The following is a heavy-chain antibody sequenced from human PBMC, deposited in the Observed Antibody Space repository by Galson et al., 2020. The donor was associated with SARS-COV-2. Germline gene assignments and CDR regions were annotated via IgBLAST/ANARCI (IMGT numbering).Heavy chain of an antibody. J-gene: IGHJ4*02. CDR3: ARDGVATNTFDY. D-gene: IGHD5-12*01. CDR2: ISSSSSYI. Sequence: GESLKISCAASGFTFSSYSMNWVRQAPGKGLEWVSSISSSSSYIYYADSVKGRFTISRDNAKNSLYLQMNSLRAEDTAVYYCARDGVATNTFDYWGQGTLVTVSS. CDR1: GFTFSSYS. V-gene: IGHV3-21*01.